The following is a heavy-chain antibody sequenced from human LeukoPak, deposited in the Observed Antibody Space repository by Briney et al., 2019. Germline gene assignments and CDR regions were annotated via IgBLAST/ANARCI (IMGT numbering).Heavy chain of an antibody. CDR2: INPSSGST. J-gene: IGHJ4*02. V-gene: IGHV1-46*01. CDR3: ARLAWRYGDY. D-gene: IGHD3-10*01. CDR1: GYTFTSYY. Sequence: ASVKVSCKATGYTFTSYYVHWVRQAPGQGLEWMGIINPSSGSTNYAQEFQGRVTMTTDTSTSTVYMELSSLRSEDTAVYYCARLAWRYGDYWGQGTLVTVSS.